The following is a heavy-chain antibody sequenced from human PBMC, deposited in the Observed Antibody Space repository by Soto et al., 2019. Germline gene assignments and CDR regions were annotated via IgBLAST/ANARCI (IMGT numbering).Heavy chain of an antibody. D-gene: IGHD6-6*01. CDR2: IYHSGST. CDR3: ARSIAARRWVWFDP. Sequence: PSETLSLTCAVSGGSISSGGYSWSWIRQPPGKGLEWIGYIYHSGSTYYNPSLKSRVTVSVDRSKNQFSLKLSSVTAADTAVYYCARSIAARRWVWFDPWGQGTLVTAPQ. CDR1: GGSISSGGYS. V-gene: IGHV4-30-2*01. J-gene: IGHJ5*02.